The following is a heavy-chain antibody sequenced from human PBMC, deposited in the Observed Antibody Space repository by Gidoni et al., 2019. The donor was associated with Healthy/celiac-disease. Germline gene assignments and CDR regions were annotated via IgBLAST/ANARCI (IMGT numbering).Heavy chain of an antibody. J-gene: IGHJ4*02. CDR2: ISYDGSNK. Sequence: QVQLVESGGGGVQPGRSLRLPCAASGVPFSRSAMPWVRQAPGKGLELLSVISYDGSNKYYADSVKGRFTISRDNSKNTLYLQMNSLRAEDTAVYYCARAQTDARSYDFWSGYLGYWGQGTLVTVSS. CDR1: GVPFSRSA. V-gene: IGHV3-30-3*01. D-gene: IGHD3-3*01. CDR3: ARAQTDARSYDFWSGYLGY.